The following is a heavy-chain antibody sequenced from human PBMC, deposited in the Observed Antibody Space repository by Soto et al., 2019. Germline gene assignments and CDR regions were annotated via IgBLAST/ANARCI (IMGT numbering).Heavy chain of an antibody. CDR1: GGTFSSYA. CDR3: ARDRIAVAGPYYYYCMDV. CDR2: IIPIFGTA. J-gene: IGHJ6*02. V-gene: IGHV1-69*12. Sequence: QVQLVQSGAEVKKPGSSVKVSCKASGGTFSSYAISWVRQAPGQGLEWMGGIIPIFGTANYAQKFQGRDTITADESTSTAYIELSSLRSEDTAVYYCARDRIAVAGPYYYYCMDVWGQGTMVTVS. D-gene: IGHD6-19*01.